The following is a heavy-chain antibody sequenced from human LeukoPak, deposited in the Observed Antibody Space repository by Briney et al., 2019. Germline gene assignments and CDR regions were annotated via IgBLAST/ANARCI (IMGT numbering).Heavy chain of an antibody. CDR3: AREQIIVAAIYFDY. V-gene: IGHV3-53*01. CDR2: IYSGGNT. Sequence: GGSLRLSCAASGFTVSSNYMSWVRQAPGKGLEWVSVIYSGGNTYYADSVKGRFTISRDNSKNTLYLQMSSLRAEDTAVYYCAREQIIVAAIYFDYWGQGTLVTVSS. J-gene: IGHJ4*02. D-gene: IGHD2-2*02. CDR1: GFTVSSNY.